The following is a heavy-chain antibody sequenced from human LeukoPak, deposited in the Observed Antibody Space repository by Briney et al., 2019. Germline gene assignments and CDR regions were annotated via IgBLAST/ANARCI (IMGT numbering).Heavy chain of an antibody. CDR1: GYTFSDYY. CDR3: ARVNYRSGFFRNFYYYGMDV. CDR2: INPNSGGT. D-gene: IGHD6-19*01. Sequence: GASVKVSCKASGYTFSDYYIHWVRQGPGHGLEWMGWINPNSGGTDYAQRFQSRVTMTRETSNTTAYMELSRLRSDDTAVYYCARVNYRSGFFRNFYYYGMDVWGQGTTVTVSS. J-gene: IGHJ6*02. V-gene: IGHV1-2*02.